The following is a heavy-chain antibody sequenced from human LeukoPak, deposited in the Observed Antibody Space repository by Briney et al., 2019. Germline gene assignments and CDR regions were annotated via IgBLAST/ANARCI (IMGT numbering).Heavy chain of an antibody. Sequence: GGSLRLSCAASGFTFSSYAMHWVRQAPGKGLEWVAVISYDGSNKYYADSVKGRFTISRDNSKNTLYLQMNSLRAEDTAVYYCARDELYGGCSYAYYFDYWGQGTLVTVSS. J-gene: IGHJ4*02. CDR1: GFTFSSYA. V-gene: IGHV3-30-3*01. D-gene: IGHD5-18*01. CDR3: ARDELYGGCSYAYYFDY. CDR2: ISYDGSNK.